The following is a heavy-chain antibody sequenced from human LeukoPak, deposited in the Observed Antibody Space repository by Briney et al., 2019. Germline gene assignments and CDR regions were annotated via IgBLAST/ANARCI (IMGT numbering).Heavy chain of an antibody. CDR1: GGSISSYY. V-gene: IGHV4-59*08. J-gene: IGHJ4*02. CDR3: ARLTRPIVGATGFDY. CDR2: IYYSGST. Sequence: SETLSLTCTVSGGSISSYYWSWIRQPPGKGLEWIGYIYYSGSTNYNPSLKSRVTISVDTSKNQFSLKLSSVTAADTAVYYCARLTRPIVGATGFDYWGQGTLVTVSS. D-gene: IGHD1-26*01.